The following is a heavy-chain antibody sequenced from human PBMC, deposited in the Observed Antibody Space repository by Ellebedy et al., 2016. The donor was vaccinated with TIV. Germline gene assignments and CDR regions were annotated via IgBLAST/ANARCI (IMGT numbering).Heavy chain of an antibody. CDR1: GFTFSIYW. Sequence: GESLKISCAASGFTFSIYWMSWVRQAPGKGLECVANIKQDGSEKSYVDSVKGRFTISRDNSKNTLYLQMNSLRAEDTAVYYCARDLYSGSYFNWGQGTLVTVSS. CDR2: IKQDGSEK. V-gene: IGHV3-7*01. J-gene: IGHJ4*02. CDR3: ARDLYSGSYFN. D-gene: IGHD1-26*01.